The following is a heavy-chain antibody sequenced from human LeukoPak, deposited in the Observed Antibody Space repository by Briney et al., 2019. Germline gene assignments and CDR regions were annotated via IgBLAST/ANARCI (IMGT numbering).Heavy chain of an antibody. CDR3: ARGQFQRDY. Sequence: SETLSLTCTVSGDSIGNSDFYWSWIRQSPGKGLEWIGYIYYSGSTNYNPSLKSRVTISVDPSKSQFSLNLRSVTAADTAVYYCARGQFQRDYWGQGTLVIVSS. V-gene: IGHV4-61*08. J-gene: IGHJ4*02. CDR2: IYYSGST. CDR1: GDSIGNSDFY.